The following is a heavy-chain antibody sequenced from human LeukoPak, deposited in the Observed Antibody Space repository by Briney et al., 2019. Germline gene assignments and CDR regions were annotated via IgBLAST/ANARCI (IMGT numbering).Heavy chain of an antibody. CDR1: GFTFSSFG. D-gene: IGHD2-2*01. V-gene: IGHV3-21*01. Sequence: GGSLRLSCAVSGFTFSSFGMNWVRQAPGKGLEWVSSISSSGNYIYYADSVKGRFTISRDNAKNSLYLQINSLTAEDTAVYYCAGFSRQLTFFDYWGQGTLVTVSS. J-gene: IGHJ4*02. CDR2: ISSSGNYI. CDR3: AGFSRQLTFFDY.